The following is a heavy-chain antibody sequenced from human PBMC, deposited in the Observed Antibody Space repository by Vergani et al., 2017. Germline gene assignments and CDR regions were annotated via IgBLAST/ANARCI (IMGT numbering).Heavy chain of an antibody. CDR3: ASSPYYDFWSGYSRDYYYYYMDV. V-gene: IGHV1-69*13. CDR1: GYTFTSYY. Sequence: QVQLVQSGAEVKKPGASVKVSCKASGYTFTSYYMHWVRQAPGQGLEWMGGIIPIFGTANYAQKFQGRVTITAEESTSTAYMELSSLRSEDTAVYYCASSPYYDFWSGYSRDYYYYYMDVWGKGTTVTVSS. J-gene: IGHJ6*03. CDR2: IIPIFGTA. D-gene: IGHD3-3*01.